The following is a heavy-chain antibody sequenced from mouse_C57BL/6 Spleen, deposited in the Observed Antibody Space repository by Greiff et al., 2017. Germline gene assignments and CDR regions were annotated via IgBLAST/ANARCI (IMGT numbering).Heavy chain of an antibody. D-gene: IGHD2-4*01. J-gene: IGHJ3*01. V-gene: IGHV1-82*01. Sequence: QVQLKQSGPELVKPGASVKISCKASGYAFSSSWMNWVKQRPGKGLEWIGRIYPGDGDTNYNGKFKGKATLTADKSSSTAYMQLSSLTSEDSAVYFCARSMITDAWFAYWGQGTLVTVSA. CDR1: GYAFSSSW. CDR2: IYPGDGDT. CDR3: ARSMITDAWFAY.